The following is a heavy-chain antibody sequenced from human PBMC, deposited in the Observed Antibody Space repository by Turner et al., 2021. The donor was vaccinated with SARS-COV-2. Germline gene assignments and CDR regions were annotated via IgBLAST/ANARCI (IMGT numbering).Heavy chain of an antibody. Sequence: QVQLVQSGAEVKKPGSSVKVPCKASGGTFSSYALSWVRQAPGQGLEWMGGIIPIFGTTNYAQKFQARVTITADESTSTAYMELSSLRSEDTAVYYCARVGSSVVPYYYSGVDVWGQGTTVTVSS. CDR1: GGTFSSYA. CDR2: IIPIFGTT. D-gene: IGHD3-22*01. J-gene: IGHJ6*02. CDR3: ARVGSSVVPYYYSGVDV. V-gene: IGHV1-69*01.